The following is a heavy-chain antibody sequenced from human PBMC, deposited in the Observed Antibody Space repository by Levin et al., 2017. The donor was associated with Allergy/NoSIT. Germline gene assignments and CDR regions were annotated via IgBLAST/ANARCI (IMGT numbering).Heavy chain of an antibody. D-gene: IGHD3-10*01. Sequence: SETLSLTCTVSGGSISSYYWSWIRQPPGKGLELIGYIYYSGSTNYNPSLKSRVTISVDTSKNQFSLKLSSVTAADTAVYYCARLVEGVYGSGSYYRTDYDYYMDVWGKGTTVTVSS. CDR1: GGSISSYY. J-gene: IGHJ6*03. CDR2: IYYSGST. CDR3: ARLVEGVYGSGSYYRTDYDYYMDV. V-gene: IGHV4-59*08.